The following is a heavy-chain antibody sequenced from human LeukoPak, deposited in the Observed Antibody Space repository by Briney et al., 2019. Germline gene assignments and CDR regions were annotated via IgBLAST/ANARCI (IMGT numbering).Heavy chain of an antibody. V-gene: IGHV3-13*01. D-gene: IGHD3-16*01. CDR3: ARALRGNWFGP. J-gene: IGHJ5*02. CDR2: IGFGGDT. CDR1: GFTFSNDD. Sequence: GGSLRLSCAASGFTFSNDDMHWVRQATGKSLEWVSGIGFGGDTYYSGSVKGRFTISRENAKNSLYLQMNSLRVGGTAVYYRARALRGNWFGPWGQGTLVTVSS.